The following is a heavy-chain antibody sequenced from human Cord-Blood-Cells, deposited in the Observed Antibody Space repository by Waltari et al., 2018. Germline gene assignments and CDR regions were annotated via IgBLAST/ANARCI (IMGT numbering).Heavy chain of an antibody. D-gene: IGHD3-3*01. CDR3: AGTYYDFWSGYFDY. J-gene: IGHJ4*02. Sequence: QVQLQESGPGLVKPSETLSLTCTVSGGSVSSGSYYWSWIRQPPGKGLEWIGYIYYSGSTNYNPSLKSRVTISVATSKNQFSLKLSSVTAADTAVYYCAGTYYDFWSGYFDYWGQGTLVTVSS. CDR1: GGSVSSGSYY. CDR2: IYYSGST. V-gene: IGHV4-61*01.